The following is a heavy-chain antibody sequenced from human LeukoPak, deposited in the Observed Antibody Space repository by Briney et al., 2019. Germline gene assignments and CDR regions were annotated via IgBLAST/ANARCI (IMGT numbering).Heavy chain of an antibody. J-gene: IGHJ5*02. V-gene: IGHV1-24*01. CDR3: ATVADFWSGYSGSIGWFDP. D-gene: IGHD3-3*01. Sequence: ASVKVSCKVSGYTLTELSMHWVRQAPGKGLEWMGGFDPEDGETIYAQKFQGRVTMTEDTSTDTAYMELSSLRSEDTAVYYCATVADFWSGYSGSIGWFDPWGQGTLVTVSS. CDR2: FDPEDGET. CDR1: GYTLTELS.